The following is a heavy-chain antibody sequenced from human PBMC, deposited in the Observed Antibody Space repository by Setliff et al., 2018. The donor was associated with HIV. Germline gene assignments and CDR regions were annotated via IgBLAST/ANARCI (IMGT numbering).Heavy chain of an antibody. J-gene: IGHJ4*02. V-gene: IGHV4-4*07. CDR3: GRERVVRGVVDPGTSQIFYN. Sequence: PSETLSLTCTVSGGSIKSYSWSWIRQPAGKGLEWIGRVCTSGDTNYNPSLQSRVAMSVDTSKNQFSLNLNSVTAADTALYYCGRERVVRGVVDPGTSQIFYNWGQGILVTVSS. CDR1: GGSIKSYS. D-gene: IGHD3-10*01. CDR2: VCTSGDT.